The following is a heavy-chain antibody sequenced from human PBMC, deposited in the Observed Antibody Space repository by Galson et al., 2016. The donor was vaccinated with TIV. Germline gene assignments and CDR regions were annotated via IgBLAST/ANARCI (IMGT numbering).Heavy chain of an antibody. D-gene: IGHD4-17*01. CDR1: GFRFFDFE. Sequence: SLRLSCAAAGFRFFDFEMSWVRQAPGKGLEWVSGISAGATNTYYSDSVGGRFTISRDNSNNMLYLQMDRLQLEDTAVYFCAKDRGHYEALDSWGQGTLVTVSS. CDR2: ISAGATNT. J-gene: IGHJ4*02. CDR3: AKDRGHYEALDS. V-gene: IGHV3-23*01.